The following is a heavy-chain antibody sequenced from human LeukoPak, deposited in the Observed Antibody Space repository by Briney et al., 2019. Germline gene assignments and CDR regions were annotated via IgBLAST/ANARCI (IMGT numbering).Heavy chain of an antibody. D-gene: IGHD4-17*01. Sequence: GGSLRLSCAASGFTFDDYAMHWVRHTPGKGLEWVSGISWNSGYIGYADSVKGRFTISRDNAKNSLYLQMNSLRDEDTALYYCASGALYGMDVWGQGTTVTVSS. CDR2: ISWNSGYI. CDR1: GFTFDDYA. V-gene: IGHV3-9*01. CDR3: ASGALYGMDV. J-gene: IGHJ6*02.